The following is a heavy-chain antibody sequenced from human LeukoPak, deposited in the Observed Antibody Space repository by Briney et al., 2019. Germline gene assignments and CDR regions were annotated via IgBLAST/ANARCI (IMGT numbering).Heavy chain of an antibody. CDR3: ARGPKSSSWSYFDY. J-gene: IGHJ4*02. CDR1: GGSISSGGYY. D-gene: IGHD6-13*01. CDR2: IYYSGST. V-gene: IGHV4-31*03. Sequence: SETLSLTCTVSGGSISSGGYYWSWLRQHPGKGLEWIGYIYYSGSTYYNPSLKSRVTISVDTSKNQFSLKLSSVTAADTAVYYCARGPKSSSWSYFDYWGQGTLVTVSS.